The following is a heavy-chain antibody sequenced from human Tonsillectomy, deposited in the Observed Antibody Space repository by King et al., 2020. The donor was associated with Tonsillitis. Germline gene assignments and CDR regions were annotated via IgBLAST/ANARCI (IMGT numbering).Heavy chain of an antibody. CDR2: IYSGGTP. Sequence: VQLVESGGNLVQPGGSLRLSCTASGFTVSSDYMSWVRQAPGKGLEWVSIIYSGGTPYYADSVKDRFTISRDNSKNTLYLQMNSLRAEDTAVYYCARGKTFDSWGQGTLVTVSS. CDR1: GFTVSSDY. V-gene: IGHV3-66*01. CDR3: ARGKTFDS. J-gene: IGHJ4*02.